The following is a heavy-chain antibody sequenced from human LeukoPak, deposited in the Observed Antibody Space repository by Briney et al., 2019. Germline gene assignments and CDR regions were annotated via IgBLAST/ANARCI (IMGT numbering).Heavy chain of an antibody. CDR2: ISSNSAHI. CDR1: GFTFSDYS. D-gene: IGHD6-19*01. J-gene: IGHJ4*02. Sequence: GGSLRLSCAASGFTFSDYSMNWVRQAPGRGLEWVSSISSNSAHILYADSVKGRFTISRDNAKNSLYLQMNSLSAEDTALYYCARFETVAVAAEDYWGQGTLVTVSS. CDR3: ARFETVAVAAEDY. V-gene: IGHV3-21*01.